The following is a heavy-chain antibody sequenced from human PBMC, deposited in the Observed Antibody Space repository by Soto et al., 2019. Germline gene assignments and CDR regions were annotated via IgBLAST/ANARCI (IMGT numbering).Heavy chain of an antibody. D-gene: IGHD2-2*03. J-gene: IGHJ6*02. CDR3: ARQGGYCSSTSCPSGDDYYYYGMDV. CDR1: GYSFTSYW. V-gene: IGHV5-51*01. CDR2: IYPGDSDT. Sequence: LGESLKISCQGSGYSFTSYWIGWVRQMPGKGLEWMGIIYPGDSDTRYSPSFQGQVTISADKSISTAYLQWSSLKASDTAMYYCARQGGYCSSTSCPSGDDYYYYGMDVWGQGTTVTVSS.